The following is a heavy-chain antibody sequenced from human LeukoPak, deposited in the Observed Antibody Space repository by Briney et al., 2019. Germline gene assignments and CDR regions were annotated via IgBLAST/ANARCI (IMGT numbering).Heavy chain of an antibody. CDR1: GFTFSSYG. CDR3: AKEGRYCSGGSCYSS. CDR2: ISYDGSNK. D-gene: IGHD2-15*01. J-gene: IGHJ4*02. V-gene: IGHV3-30*18. Sequence: PGGSLGLSCAASGFTFSSYGMHWVRQAPGKGLEWVAVISYDGSNKYYADSVKGRFTISRDNSKNTLYLQMNSLRAEDTAVYYCAKEGRYCSGGSCYSSWGQGTLVTVSS.